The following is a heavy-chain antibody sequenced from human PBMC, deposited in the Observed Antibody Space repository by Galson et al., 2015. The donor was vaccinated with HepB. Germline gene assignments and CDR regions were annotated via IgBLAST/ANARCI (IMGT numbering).Heavy chain of an antibody. Sequence: SETLSLTCAVYGGSFSGYYWSWIRQPPGEGLEWIGEINHSGSTNYNPSLKSRVTISVDTSKNQFSLKLSSVTAANTAVYYCAREGDILTGYPPGPFDYWGQGTLVTVSS. J-gene: IGHJ4*02. CDR2: INHSGST. D-gene: IGHD3-9*01. V-gene: IGHV4-34*01. CDR1: GGSFSGYY. CDR3: AREGDILTGYPPGPFDY.